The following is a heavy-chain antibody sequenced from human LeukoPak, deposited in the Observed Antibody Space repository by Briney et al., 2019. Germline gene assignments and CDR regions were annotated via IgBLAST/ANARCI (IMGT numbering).Heavy chain of an antibody. CDR2: IYYSGST. CDR3: ARAGSYYDFWSGYFSDNWFDP. CDR1: GGSISSYY. D-gene: IGHD3-3*01. J-gene: IGHJ5*02. Sequence: SETLSLTCTASGGSISSYYWSWLRQPPGKGLEWIGYIYYSGSTNYNPSLKSRVTISVDTSKNQFSLKLSSVTAADTAVYYCARAGSYYDFWSGYFSDNWFDPWGQGTLVTVSS. V-gene: IGHV4-59*01.